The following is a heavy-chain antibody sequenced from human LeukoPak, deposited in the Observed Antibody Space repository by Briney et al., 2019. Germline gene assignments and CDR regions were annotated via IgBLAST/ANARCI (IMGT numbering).Heavy chain of an antibody. J-gene: IGHJ3*02. Sequence: ASQTLSLTCTVSGGSISSGDYYWSWIRQPPGKGLEWIGYIYYSGSTNYNPSLKSRVTISVDTSKNQFSLKLSSVTAADTAVYYCARHGEPIEELRDAFDIWGQGTMVTVSS. D-gene: IGHD1-26*01. CDR1: GGSISSGDYY. CDR2: IYYSGST. CDR3: ARHGEPIEELRDAFDI. V-gene: IGHV4-30-4*08.